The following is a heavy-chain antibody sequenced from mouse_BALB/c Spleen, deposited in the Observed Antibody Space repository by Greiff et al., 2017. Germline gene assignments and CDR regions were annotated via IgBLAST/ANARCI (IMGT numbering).Heavy chain of an antibody. CDR2: IFPGDGST. Sequence: VQLQQSGAELVKPGASVKLSCKASGYTFTSYDINWVRQRPEQGLEWIGWIFPGDGSTKYNEKFKGKATLTTDKSSSTAYMQLSRLTSEDSAVYFCARRRFITTVVSPAWFAYWGQGTLVTVSA. D-gene: IGHD1-1*01. CDR3: ARRRFITTVVSPAWFAY. CDR1: GYTFTSYD. V-gene: IGHV1S56*01. J-gene: IGHJ3*01.